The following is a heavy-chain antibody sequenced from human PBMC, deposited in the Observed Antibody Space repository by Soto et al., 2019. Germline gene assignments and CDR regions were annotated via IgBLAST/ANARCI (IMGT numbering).Heavy chain of an antibody. D-gene: IGHD6-13*01. CDR1: GGTFSSYA. V-gene: IGHV1-69*13. CDR3: ARDLRRQQLGPDPYYYYYGMDV. CDR2: IIPIFGTA. J-gene: IGHJ6*02. Sequence: SVKVSCKASGGTFSSYAISWVRQAPGQGLEWMGGIIPIFGTANYAQKFQGRVTITADESTSTAYMELSSLRSEDTAVYYCARDLRRQQLGPDPYYYYYGMDVWGQGTTVTVSS.